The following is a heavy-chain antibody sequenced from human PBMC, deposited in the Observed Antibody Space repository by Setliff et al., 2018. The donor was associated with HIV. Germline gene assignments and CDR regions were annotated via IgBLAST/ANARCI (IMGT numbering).Heavy chain of an antibody. J-gene: IGHJ4*02. D-gene: IGHD1-26*01. CDR1: GFTVSTYY. CDR3: ARDATRGGDFDF. CDR2: IYSDGST. Sequence: GGSLRLSCAASGFTVSTYYMSWVRQAPGKGLEWVSTIYSDGSTYRADSVNGRFTLSRDISENLVYLEMNSLKVEDTDVYYCARDATRGGDFDFWGQGTLVTVSS. V-gene: IGHV3-66*01.